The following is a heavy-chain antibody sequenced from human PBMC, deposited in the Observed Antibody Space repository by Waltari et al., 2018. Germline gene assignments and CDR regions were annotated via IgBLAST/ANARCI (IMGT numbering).Heavy chain of an antibody. CDR2: IKAGKGNQ. V-gene: IGHV1-3*01. CDR3: ARDLGISVAGTGGDYYYYYGMDV. Sequence: QVQLVQSGAEVKKPGASVKVSCKASGYTFTSYAMHWVRQAPGQRLEWMGWIKAGKGNQKYSQKFQGRVTITRDTSASTAYMELSSLRSEDTAVYYCARDLGISVAGTGGDYYYYYGMDVWGQGTTVTVSS. J-gene: IGHJ6*02. CDR1: GYTFTSYA. D-gene: IGHD6-19*01.